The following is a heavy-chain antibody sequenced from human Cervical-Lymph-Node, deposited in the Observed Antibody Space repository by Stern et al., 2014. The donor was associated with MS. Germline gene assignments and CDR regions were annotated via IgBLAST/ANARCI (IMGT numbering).Heavy chain of an antibody. V-gene: IGHV1-2*02. D-gene: IGHD3-3*01. CDR1: GYLFTDYY. J-gene: IGHJ4*01. CDR3: ARGSGTAYDLRGDY. CDR2: SNPNSGGT. Sequence: QVQLVQSGAEAKAPGASMKVSCRASGYLFTDYYLHWVRQAPGQGIEWQGWSNPNSGGTNYAQNFQGRVTMTRDTSISTAYMELRWLGYADTAVYYCARGSGTAYDLRGDYWGQGTLVTVSS.